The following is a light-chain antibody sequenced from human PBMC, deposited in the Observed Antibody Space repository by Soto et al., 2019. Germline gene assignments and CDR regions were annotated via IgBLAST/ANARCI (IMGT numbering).Light chain of an antibody. CDR1: QSVSSS. CDR2: DAS. J-gene: IGKJ5*01. Sequence: EIVLTQSPVTLSLSPGERATLSCRASQSVSSSLAWYQQKPGQAPRLLIYDASNRATGIPARFSGSGSGTDFTLTISGLEPEDFAVYYCQQRSNWQVTFGQGTRLEIK. V-gene: IGKV3-11*01. CDR3: QQRSNWQVT.